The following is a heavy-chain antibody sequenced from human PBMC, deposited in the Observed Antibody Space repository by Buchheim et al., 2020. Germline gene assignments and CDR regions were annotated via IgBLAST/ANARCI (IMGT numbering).Heavy chain of an antibody. CDR2: ISASGGRT. V-gene: IGHV3-48*03. J-gene: IGHJ6*03. CDR1: GFPFGGYE. D-gene: IGHD7-27*01. CDR3: AKDGEIKVSYMDV. Sequence: EVFLVESGGHLVQPGGSLRLSCAASGFPFGGYEMNWVRQAPGKGLECIAYISASGGRTYYVDSVRGRFTISRDNSKNTLYLQMNSLRAEDTAVYYCAKDGEIKVSYMDVWGKGTT.